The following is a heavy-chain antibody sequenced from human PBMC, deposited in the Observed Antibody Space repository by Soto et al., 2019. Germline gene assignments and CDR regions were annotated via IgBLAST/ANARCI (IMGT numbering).Heavy chain of an antibody. Sequence: SETLSLTCTVSGGSISSYYWSWIRQPPGKGLEWIGYIYYSGSTNYNPSLKSRVTISVDTSKNQFSLKLSSVTAADTAVYYCARLGDGGDCSGGSCYLNDAFDIWGQGTMVT. CDR3: ARLGDGGDCSGGSCYLNDAFDI. D-gene: IGHD2-15*01. V-gene: IGHV4-59*08. J-gene: IGHJ3*02. CDR1: GGSISSYY. CDR2: IYYSGST.